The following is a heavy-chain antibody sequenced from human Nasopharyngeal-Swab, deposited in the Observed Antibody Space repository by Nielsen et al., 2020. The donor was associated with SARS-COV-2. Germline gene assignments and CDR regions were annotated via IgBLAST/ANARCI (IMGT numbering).Heavy chain of an antibody. J-gene: IGHJ6*03. CDR1: GGTFSSYA. D-gene: IGHD2-15*01. Sequence: SVKVSCTASGGTFSSYAISWARQAPGQGLEWMGGIIPIFGTANYAQKFQGRVTITADESTSTAYTELRSLRSEDTAVYYCASSPPPCSGGSCYSYYYYMDVWGKGTTVTVSS. V-gene: IGHV1-69*13. CDR3: ASSPPPCSGGSCYSYYYYMDV. CDR2: IIPIFGTA.